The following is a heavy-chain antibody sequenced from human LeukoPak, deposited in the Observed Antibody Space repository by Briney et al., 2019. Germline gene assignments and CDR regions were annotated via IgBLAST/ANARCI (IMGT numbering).Heavy chain of an antibody. D-gene: IGHD2-21*01. CDR3: ARYVVGMEHDC. J-gene: IGHJ4*02. V-gene: IGHV4-39*07. CDR2: IYYSGST. Sequence: SETLPLTCTVSGGSISSSSYYWGWIRQPSGKGLEWIGTIYYSGSTYYNPSLKSRVTISVDTSKNQFSLKVSSVTAADTAVYYCARYVVGMEHDCWGQGTLVTVP. CDR1: GGSISSSSYY.